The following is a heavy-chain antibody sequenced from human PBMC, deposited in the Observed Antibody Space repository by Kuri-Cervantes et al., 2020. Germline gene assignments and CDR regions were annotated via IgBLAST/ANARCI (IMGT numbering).Heavy chain of an antibody. CDR3: ARGRSPFDY. V-gene: IGHV4-34*01. CDR1: GGSFSGYY. Sequence: ESLKISCAVYGGSFSGYYWSWIRQPPGKGLEWIGEINHSGSTNYNPSLKSRVTISVDTSKNQFSLKLGSVTAADTAVYYCARGRSPFDYWGQGTLVTVSS. J-gene: IGHJ4*02. CDR2: INHSGST.